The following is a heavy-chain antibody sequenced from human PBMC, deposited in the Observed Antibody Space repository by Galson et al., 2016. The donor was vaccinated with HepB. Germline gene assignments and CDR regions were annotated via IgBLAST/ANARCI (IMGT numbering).Heavy chain of an antibody. CDR2: LNYRGST. J-gene: IGHJ4*02. Sequence: SETLSLTCTVSGGSLNTNNYYLAWLRLTPGKGLEWFGSLNYRGSTYSSSSVKCRITTLVDTSKNQFSLNLRSVTAADTAVYHCARDEGGAARAGTWVYWGQGSLVTVSS. D-gene: IGHD6-6*01. V-gene: IGHV4-39*07. CDR1: GGSLNTNNYY. CDR3: ARDEGGAARAGTWVY.